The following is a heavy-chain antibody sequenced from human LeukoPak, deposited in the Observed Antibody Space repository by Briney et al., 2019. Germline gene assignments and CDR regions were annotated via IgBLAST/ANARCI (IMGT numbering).Heavy chain of an antibody. CDR1: GFTFSNAW. CDR2: IYSGGST. D-gene: IGHD4-17*01. J-gene: IGHJ3*02. CDR3: ARDLPVTTHAFDI. V-gene: IGHV3-66*01. Sequence: GGSLRLSCAASGFTFSNAWMSWVRQAPGKGLEWVSVIYSGGSTYYADSVKGRFTISRDNSKNTLYLQMNSLRAEDTAVYYCARDLPVTTHAFDIWGQGTMVTVSS.